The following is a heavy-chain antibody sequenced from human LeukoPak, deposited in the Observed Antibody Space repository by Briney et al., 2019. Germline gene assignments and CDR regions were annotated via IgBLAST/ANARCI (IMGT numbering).Heavy chain of an antibody. Sequence: PSETLSLTCTVFGGSISSYYWTWIRQPPGKGLDWIGYIYYSGSTNYNPSLNSRVTISVDTSKNQFSLKLSSVTAADTAVYYCARFGSLREPIHDYWGQGTLVTVSS. J-gene: IGHJ4*02. D-gene: IGHD3-16*01. CDR3: ARFGSLREPIHDY. V-gene: IGHV4-59*01. CDR2: IYYSGST. CDR1: GGSISSYY.